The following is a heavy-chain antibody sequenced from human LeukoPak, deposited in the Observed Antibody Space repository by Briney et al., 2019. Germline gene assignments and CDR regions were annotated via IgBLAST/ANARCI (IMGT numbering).Heavy chain of an antibody. CDR1: GFTFSSYS. Sequence: PGGSLRLSCAASGFTFSSYSMNWVRQAPGKGLEWVSSISSSSSSYIYHADSVKGRFTISRDNAKNSLYLQMNSLRAEDTAVYYCARANLSTVTARGYWGQGTLVTVSS. CDR3: ARANLSTVTARGY. D-gene: IGHD4-17*01. CDR2: ISSSSSSYI. J-gene: IGHJ4*02. V-gene: IGHV3-21*01.